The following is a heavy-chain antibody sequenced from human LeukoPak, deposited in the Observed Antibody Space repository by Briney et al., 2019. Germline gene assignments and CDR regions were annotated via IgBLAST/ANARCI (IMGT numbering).Heavy chain of an antibody. D-gene: IGHD3-10*01. CDR1: GYTFTGYY. J-gene: IGHJ4*02. CDR3: ARDRKAGYYYGSGPCWGY. Sequence: GASVKVSCKASGYTFTGYYMHWVRQAPGQGLEWMGWINPNSGGTNYAQKFQGRVTMTRDTSISTAYMELSRLRSDDTAVYYCARDRKAGYYYGSGPCWGYWGQGTLVTVSS. CDR2: INPNSGGT. V-gene: IGHV1-2*02.